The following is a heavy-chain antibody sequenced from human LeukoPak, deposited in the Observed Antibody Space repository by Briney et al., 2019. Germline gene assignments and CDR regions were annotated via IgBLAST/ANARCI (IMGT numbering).Heavy chain of an antibody. V-gene: IGHV4-39*01. CDR2: ISYSGRT. CDR1: GGSTSSSSFY. J-gene: IGHJ4*02. Sequence: PSETLSLTCTVSGGSTSSSSFYWGCVRQPPGKGLECIGRISYSGRTYYNPSLQSRVTISVDTSKNQFSLRLSSVTAADTAVYYCARLRAYYYDSSGYYNFDFWGQGTLVTVSP. CDR3: ARLRAYYYDSSGYYNFDF. D-gene: IGHD3-22*01.